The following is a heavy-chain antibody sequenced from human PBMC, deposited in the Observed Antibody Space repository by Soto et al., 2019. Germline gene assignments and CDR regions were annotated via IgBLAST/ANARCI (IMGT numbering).Heavy chain of an antibody. CDR1: GFSLSNARMG. Sequence: QVTLKESGPVLVKPTETLTLTCTVSGFSLSNARMGVSWIRQPPGKALEWLAHIFSNDEKSYSTSLKSRLTISKDTSKSQVVLTLTNIDPLDTATYYCARIRRSSCWYDSDYWGQGTLVTVSS. CDR3: ARIRRSSCWYDSDY. D-gene: IGHD6-19*01. V-gene: IGHV2-26*01. CDR2: IFSNDEK. J-gene: IGHJ4*02.